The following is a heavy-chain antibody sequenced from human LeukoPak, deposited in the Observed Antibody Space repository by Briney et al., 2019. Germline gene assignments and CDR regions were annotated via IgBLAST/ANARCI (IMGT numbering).Heavy chain of an antibody. D-gene: IGHD5-12*01. CDR3: ASQARTVATVLDY. CDR1: GDSINSYY. Sequence: SETLSLTCTVSGDSINSYYWSWIRQPAGNGLEWIGRIFPTRTTNYNTNYSPSLKSRVTISVDTSKNQFSLKLYSVTAADTAVYYCASQARTVATVLDYWGQGTLVTVSS. CDR2: IFPTRTT. V-gene: IGHV4-4*07. J-gene: IGHJ4*02.